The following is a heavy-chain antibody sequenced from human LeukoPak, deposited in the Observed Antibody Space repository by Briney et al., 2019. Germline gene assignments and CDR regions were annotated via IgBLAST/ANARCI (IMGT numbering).Heavy chain of an antibody. CDR3: ANDYSNYYSYAMDV. CDR2: ISHDGSNK. J-gene: IGHJ6*02. CDR1: GLTLRSYG. V-gene: IGHV3-30*18. D-gene: IGHD4-11*01. Sequence: PGRSLRLSCAASGLTLRSYGMHWVRQAPGKGLEWVAVISHDGSNKDYSDSVKGRFTISRDNSRNTLYLQMNSLRAEDTAVYYCANDYSNYYSYAMDVWGQGTTVTVSS.